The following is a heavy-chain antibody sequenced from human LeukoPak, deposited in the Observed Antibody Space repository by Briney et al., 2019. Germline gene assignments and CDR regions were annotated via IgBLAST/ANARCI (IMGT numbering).Heavy chain of an antibody. J-gene: IGHJ4*02. D-gene: IGHD3-22*01. Sequence: SETLSLTCTVSGGSISSYYWSWIGQPPGKGLEWIGYIYYSGSTNYNPSLKSRVTISVDTSRNQFSLKLSSVTAADTAVYYCARVVGYYYDSSGYGYWGQGTLVTVSS. CDR1: GGSISSYY. V-gene: IGHV4-59*01. CDR2: IYYSGST. CDR3: ARVVGYYYDSSGYGY.